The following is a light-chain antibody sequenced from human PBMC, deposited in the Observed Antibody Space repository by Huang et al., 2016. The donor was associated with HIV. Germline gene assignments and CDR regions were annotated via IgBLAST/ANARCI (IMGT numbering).Light chain of an antibody. CDR3: QQYNNWPL. J-gene: IGKJ4*01. CDR2: GAS. CDR1: QSVSSN. Sequence: SQSVSSNLAWYQQKPGQAPRLLIFGASTRATGIPARFTGSGSGTEFTLTISSLQSEDFAVYYCQQYNNWPLFGGGTKVEIK. V-gene: IGKV3-15*01.